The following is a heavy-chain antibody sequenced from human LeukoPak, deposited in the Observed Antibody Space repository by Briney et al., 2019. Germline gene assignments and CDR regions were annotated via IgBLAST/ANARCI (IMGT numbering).Heavy chain of an antibody. Sequence: ASVKVSCKASGYTFTGYYLYWVRQAPGQGLEWMGWISAYNGNTNYAQKLQGRVTMTTDTSTSTAYMELRSLRSDDTAVYYCARGVVAYYYYGMDVWGQGTTVTVSS. J-gene: IGHJ6*02. CDR1: GYTFTGYY. V-gene: IGHV1-18*04. CDR3: ARGVVAYYYYGMDV. D-gene: IGHD2-15*01. CDR2: ISAYNGNT.